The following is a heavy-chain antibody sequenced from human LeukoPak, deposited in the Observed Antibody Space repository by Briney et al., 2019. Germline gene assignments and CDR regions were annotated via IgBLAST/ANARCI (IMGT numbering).Heavy chain of an antibody. CDR1: GFTFSTAC. CDR2: IKSKTDGGTK. V-gene: IGHV3-15*01. D-gene: IGHD4-11*01. CDR3: TTRSHDYSTLGGSA. J-gene: IGHJ5*02. Sequence: GGSLRLSCAASGFTFSTACINWVRQAPGKGLEWVGRIKSKTDGGTKGYTAPVKGRFTISRDDSKNTLYLQMNSLKTEDTAVYYCTTRSHDYSTLGGSAWGQGTLVTVSS.